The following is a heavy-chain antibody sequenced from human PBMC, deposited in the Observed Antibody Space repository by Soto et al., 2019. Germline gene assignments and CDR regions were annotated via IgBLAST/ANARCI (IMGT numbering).Heavy chain of an antibody. V-gene: IGHV1-3*04. Sequence: ASVKVSCKASGYTFTSYAMHWVRQAPGQRLEWMGWINTGKGNTKYSQKFQGRVTITSDTSASTAYMDLSSLRSEDTAMYYCARAGGDCSAANCYVIDYWGQGTLVTVSS. CDR1: GYTFTSYA. CDR3: ARAGGDCSAANCYVIDY. CDR2: INTGKGNT. J-gene: IGHJ4*02. D-gene: IGHD2-2*01.